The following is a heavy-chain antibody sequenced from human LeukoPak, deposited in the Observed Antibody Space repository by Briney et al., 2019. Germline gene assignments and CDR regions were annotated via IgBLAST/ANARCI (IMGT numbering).Heavy chain of an antibody. J-gene: IGHJ4*02. Sequence: SVKVSCKASGGTFSSYAISWVRQAPGQGLEWMGGIIPIFGTANYAQKFQGRVTITADESTSTAYMELSSLRSEDTAVYYCARRYCSSTSCYTHPLDYWGQGTLVTVSS. CDR2: IIPIFGTA. CDR1: GGTFSSYA. D-gene: IGHD2-2*02. CDR3: ARRYCSSTSCYTHPLDY. V-gene: IGHV1-69*13.